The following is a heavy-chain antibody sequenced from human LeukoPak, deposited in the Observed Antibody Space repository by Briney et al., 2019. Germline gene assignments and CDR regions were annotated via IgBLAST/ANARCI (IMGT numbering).Heavy chain of an antibody. CDR2: IIPILGIA. CDR1: GGTFSSYA. V-gene: IGHV1-69*04. D-gene: IGHD4-23*01. Sequence: SVKVSCKASGGTFSSYAISWVRQAPGQGLEWMGRIIPILGIANYAQKFQGRVTITADKSTSTAYMELSSLRSEDTAVYYCARQLSTVVTYFDYWDQGTLVTVSS. J-gene: IGHJ4*02. CDR3: ARQLSTVVTYFDY.